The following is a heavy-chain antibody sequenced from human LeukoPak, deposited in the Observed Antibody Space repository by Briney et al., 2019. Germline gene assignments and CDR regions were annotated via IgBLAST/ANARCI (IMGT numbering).Heavy chain of an antibody. CDR1: GFTFSSYW. CDR3: ASPPGISAAGHWVDP. Sequence: GGSLRLSCAASGFTFSSYWMTWVRQPPGRGPEWVANIKQDGSEKYYVDSVKGRFTISRDNAKNSLYLQVNSLRAEDTAVYYCASPPGISAAGHWVDPWGQGTLVTVSS. V-gene: IGHV3-7*01. J-gene: IGHJ5*02. D-gene: IGHD6-13*01. CDR2: IKQDGSEK.